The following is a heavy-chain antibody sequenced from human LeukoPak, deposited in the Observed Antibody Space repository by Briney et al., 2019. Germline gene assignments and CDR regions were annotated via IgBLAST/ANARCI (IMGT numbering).Heavy chain of an antibody. CDR3: ARGYSGTYYDY. D-gene: IGHD1-26*01. J-gene: IGHJ4*02. Sequence: GGSLRLSCAASGFTFGDYAMTWVRQAPGKGLEWVSYISSSGSTIYYADSVKGRFTISRDSAKNSLFLQMNSLRAEDTALYHCARGYSGTYYDYWGQGTLVTVSS. CDR1: GFTFGDYA. V-gene: IGHV3-48*03. CDR2: ISSSGSTI.